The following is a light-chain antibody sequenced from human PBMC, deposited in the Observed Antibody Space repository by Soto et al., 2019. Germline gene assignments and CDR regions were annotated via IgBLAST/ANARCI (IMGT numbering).Light chain of an antibody. J-gene: IGKJ1*01. CDR1: QDIHNY. CDR3: QPYYNYPWT. Sequence: AVLLTQSPSSFSASTGDRATITCRASQDIHNYLAWYQQVPGKAPKLLLYAASILQTGVPSRFSGSGSGTDFTLTIDGLQSEDFATYFYQPYYNYPWTFGQGTTVE. CDR2: AAS. V-gene: IGKV1-8*01.